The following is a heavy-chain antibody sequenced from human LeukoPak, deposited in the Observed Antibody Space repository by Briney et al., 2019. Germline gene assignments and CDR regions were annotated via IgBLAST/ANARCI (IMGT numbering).Heavy chain of an antibody. V-gene: IGHV1-24*01. Sequence: ASVKVSCKVSGYTLTELSMHWVRQAPGKGLEWMGGLDPEDGETIYAQTFQGRVTMTEDTSTDTAYMELSSLRSEDTAVYFCATGYYDYVGGSYRYLYYFDYWGQGTLVTVS. J-gene: IGHJ4*02. CDR3: ATGYYDYVGGSYRYLYYFDY. D-gene: IGHD3-16*02. CDR1: GYTLTELS. CDR2: LDPEDGET.